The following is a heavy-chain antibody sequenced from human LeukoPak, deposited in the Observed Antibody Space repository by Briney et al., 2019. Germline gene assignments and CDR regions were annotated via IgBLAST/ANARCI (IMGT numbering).Heavy chain of an antibody. CDR3: VRDRITIARGVLNYFDP. CDR2: INPNSGDT. Sequence: ASVKVSCKASGYTFINHYIHWVRQAPGQGLEWMGWINPNSGDTNYAQKFQGRVTMTTDTSMSTAYMEVSRLRSDDTAVYYCVRDRITIARGVLNYFDPWGQGTLVTVSS. CDR1: GYTFINHY. V-gene: IGHV1-2*02. J-gene: IGHJ5*02. D-gene: IGHD3-10*01.